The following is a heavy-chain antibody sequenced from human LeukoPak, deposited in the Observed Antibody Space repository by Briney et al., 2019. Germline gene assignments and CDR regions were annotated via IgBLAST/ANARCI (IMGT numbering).Heavy chain of an antibody. CDR1: GFIFTSYW. CDR2: INIEGSQK. Sequence: GGSLTLSCAASGFIFTSYWMSWVRQAPGKGLEWVANINIEGSQKNYVDSVKGRFTISRDNSKNTLYLQMNSLRAEDTAVYYCAKFQSDSSGCYDAFDYWGQGTLVTVSS. CDR3: AKFQSDSSGCYDAFDY. J-gene: IGHJ4*02. D-gene: IGHD3-22*01. V-gene: IGHV3-7*05.